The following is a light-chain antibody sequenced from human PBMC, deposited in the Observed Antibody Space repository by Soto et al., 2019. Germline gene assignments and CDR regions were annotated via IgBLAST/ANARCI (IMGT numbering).Light chain of an antibody. CDR3: CSYGGSRGVV. CDR1: SSDVGSYNL. V-gene: IGLV2-23*02. CDR2: EVS. Sequence: QSVLTQPASVSGSPGQSITISCTGTSSDVGSYNLVSWYQQYPGKAPKLMIYEVSKRPSGVSNRFSGSKSGNTASLTISGLQAEDEADYYCCSYGGSRGVVFGGGTQLTVL. J-gene: IGLJ2*01.